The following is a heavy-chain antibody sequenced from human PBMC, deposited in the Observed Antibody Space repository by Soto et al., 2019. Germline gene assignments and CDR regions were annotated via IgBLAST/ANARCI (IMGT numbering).Heavy chain of an antibody. CDR3: ESGATRYYYYGMDV. CDR2: ITPSGDNT. D-gene: IGHD1-26*01. J-gene: IGHJ6*02. V-gene: IGHV3-23*01. CDR1: GFAFSTHA. Sequence: GGSLRLSCAASGFAFSTHAMNWVRQAPGKGLAWVSSITPSGDNTYYADSVKGRFTISRDNSKNTLSLQMNSLRVEDSAVYYCESGATRYYYYGMDVWGQGTTVTVSS.